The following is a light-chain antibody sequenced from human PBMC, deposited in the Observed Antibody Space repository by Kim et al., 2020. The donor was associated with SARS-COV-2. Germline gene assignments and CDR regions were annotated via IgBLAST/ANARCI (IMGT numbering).Light chain of an antibody. Sequence: NFMLTQPHSVSESPGKTITISCTRSSGSIASNYVHWYQQRPGSSPTTVIYDDNQRPSGVPDRFSASIDSSSNSASLTISGLKTEDEADYFCQSYDSSDLWVFGGGTKVTVL. CDR2: DDN. CDR3: QSYDSSDLWV. CDR1: SGSIASNY. V-gene: IGLV6-57*01. J-gene: IGLJ3*02.